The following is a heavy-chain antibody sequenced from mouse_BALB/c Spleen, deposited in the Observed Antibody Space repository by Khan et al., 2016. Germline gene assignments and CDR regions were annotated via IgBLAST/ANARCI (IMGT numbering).Heavy chain of an antibody. J-gene: IGHJ2*01. V-gene: IGHV1S56*01. CDR2: IFPGDGFT. D-gene: IGHD2-5*01. CDR1: GYTFISYD. CDR3: ARETLVTPYYFDY. Sequence: QVQLQQPGPELVKPGASVKLSCKASGYTFISYDINWVRQRPEQGLEWIGWIFPGDGFTKYNEKFKGKATLTTDKSSSTAYMQLSRLSSEDSAVCFCARETLVTPYYFDYWGQGTTLTVSS.